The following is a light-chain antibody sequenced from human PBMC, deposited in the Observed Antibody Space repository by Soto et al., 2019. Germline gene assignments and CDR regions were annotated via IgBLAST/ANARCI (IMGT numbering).Light chain of an antibody. V-gene: IGLV2-14*01. J-gene: IGLJ1*01. CDR1: SSDVGGYNY. CDR2: EVS. Sequence: QSALTQPASVSGSAGQTITISCTGTSSDVGGYNYVSWYQQHPDKAPKLMIYEVSNRPSGVSNRFSGSKSGHTASLTISGLQSEDEADYFCTSYTSYSTLDVFGTGTKVTVL. CDR3: TSYTSYSTLDV.